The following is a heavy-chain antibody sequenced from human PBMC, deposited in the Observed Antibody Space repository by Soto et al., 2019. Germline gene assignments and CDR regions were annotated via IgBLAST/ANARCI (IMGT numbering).Heavy chain of an antibody. CDR3: AGSPGLSRISGTTLGA. CDR1: GFTFSSHW. CDR2: SNGDGSST. Sequence: EVQLVESGGGLVQPGGSLRLSCAASGFTFSSHWMHWVRQAPGKGLVWVSRSNGDGSSTSYADSVKGRFTISRDNAKNMLYLQVNSLRADDTAVYYCAGSPGLSRISGTTLGAWGQGTLVTVSS. J-gene: IGHJ5*01. D-gene: IGHD1-7*01. V-gene: IGHV3-74*01.